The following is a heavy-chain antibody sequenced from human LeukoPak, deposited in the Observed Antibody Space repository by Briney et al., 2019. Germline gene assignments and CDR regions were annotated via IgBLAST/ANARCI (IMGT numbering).Heavy chain of an antibody. CDR3: ARDRHNYGYPHWFDP. CDR2: IYYSGST. Sequence: SETLSLTCTVSGGSISSGGYYWSWIRQHPGKGLEWIGYIYYSGSTYYNPSLKSRVTISVDTSKNQFSLKLSSVTAADTAVYYCARDRHNYGYPHWFDPWGQGTLVTVPS. J-gene: IGHJ5*02. D-gene: IGHD5-18*01. V-gene: IGHV4-31*03. CDR1: GGSISSGGYY.